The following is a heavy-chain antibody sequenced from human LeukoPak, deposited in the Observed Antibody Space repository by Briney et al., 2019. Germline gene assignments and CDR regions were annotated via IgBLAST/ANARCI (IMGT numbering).Heavy chain of an antibody. J-gene: IGHJ4*02. CDR2: IIPILGIA. CDR1: GGTFSSYA. CDR3: ARDYYDSSGYAMPSDY. D-gene: IGHD3-22*01. V-gene: IGHV1-69*04. Sequence: SVKVSCKASGGTFSSYAISWVRQAPGQGVEWMGRIIPILGIANYAQKFQGRVTITADKSTSTAYMELSSLRSEDTAVYYCARDYYDSSGYAMPSDYWGQGTLVTVSS.